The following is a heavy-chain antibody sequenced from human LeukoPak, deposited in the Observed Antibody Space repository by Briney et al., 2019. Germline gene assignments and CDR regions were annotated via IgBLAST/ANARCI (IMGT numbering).Heavy chain of an antibody. J-gene: IGHJ6*02. CDR3: ASSIAAAGNYYYYYGMDV. CDR1: GYTFTTYG. V-gene: IGHV1-18*01. Sequence: AASVKVSCKASGYTFTTYGFSWVRQAPGQGLEWMGWISAYNGNTNYAQKLQGRVTMTTDTSTNTAYMELRSLRSDDTAVYYCASSIAAAGNYYYYYGMDVWGQGTTVTVSS. D-gene: IGHD6-13*01. CDR2: ISAYNGNT.